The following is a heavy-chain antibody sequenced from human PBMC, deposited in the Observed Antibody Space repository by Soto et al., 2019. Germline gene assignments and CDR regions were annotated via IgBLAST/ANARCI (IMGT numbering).Heavy chain of an antibody. CDR2: IIPSCGTA. CDR3: ASGITAGTTAYYDYGMDV. Sequence: QVQLVQSGAGVKKPGSSVKVSCKASGGTFSSYAISWVRQAPGQGLEWMGGIIPSCGTANYAQKFQGRVTITADKSTSTAYMELSSLRSEDTAVYYCASGITAGTTAYYDYGMDVWGQGTTVTVSS. CDR1: GGTFSSYA. J-gene: IGHJ6*02. V-gene: IGHV1-69*06. D-gene: IGHD1-1*01.